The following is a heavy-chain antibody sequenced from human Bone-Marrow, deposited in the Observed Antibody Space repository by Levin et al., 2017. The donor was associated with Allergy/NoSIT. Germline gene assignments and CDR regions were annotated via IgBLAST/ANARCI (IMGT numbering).Heavy chain of an antibody. J-gene: IGHJ6*01. CDR3: ARTIFVGFCSRSTCYNYAMDV. V-gene: IGHV1-8*01. CDR2: MKPSSGDT. Sequence: PAASVKVSCKASGYTFTSHDINWVRQAAGHGLEWMGWMKPSSGDTGYAQNFQGRVTMTRNKSTDTAYMELRSLTSDDTAVYYCARTIFVGFCSRSTCYNYAMDVWGQGTTVTVSS. D-gene: IGHD2-2*01. CDR1: GYTFTSHD.